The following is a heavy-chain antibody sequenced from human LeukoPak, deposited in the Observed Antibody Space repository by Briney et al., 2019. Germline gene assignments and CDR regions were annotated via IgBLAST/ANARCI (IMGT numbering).Heavy chain of an antibody. J-gene: IGHJ3*02. CDR3: AKDLRIQLEGWAFDI. Sequence: PGGSLRLSCAASGFTFSTYAMSWVRQAPGKGLEWVSAISGSGGSTHYADSVKGRFTISRDNSKNTLYLQMNSLRAEDTAVYYCAKDLRIQLEGWAFDIWGQGTMVTVSS. CDR2: ISGSGGST. V-gene: IGHV3-23*01. D-gene: IGHD5-18*01. CDR1: GFTFSTYA.